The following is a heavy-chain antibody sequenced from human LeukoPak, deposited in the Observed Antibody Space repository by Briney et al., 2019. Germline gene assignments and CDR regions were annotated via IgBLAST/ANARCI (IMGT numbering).Heavy chain of an antibody. V-gene: IGHV3-30*03. Sequence: GGSLRLSCAASGFTFSSYGMHWVRQAPGKGLEWVAVISYDGSNKYYAESVKGRFTISRDNSKNTLYLQMNSLRAEDTAVYYCARGRSGSYLFDYWGQGTLVTVSS. CDR3: ARGRSGSYLFDY. CDR2: ISYDGSNK. J-gene: IGHJ4*02. CDR1: GFTFSSYG. D-gene: IGHD1-26*01.